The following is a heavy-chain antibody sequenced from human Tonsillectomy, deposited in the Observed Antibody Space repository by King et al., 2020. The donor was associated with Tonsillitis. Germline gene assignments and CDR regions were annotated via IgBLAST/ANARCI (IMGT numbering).Heavy chain of an antibody. CDR1: GFTFSSYW. J-gene: IGHJ3*02. Sequence: VQLVESGGGLVQPGGSLRLSCAASGFTFSSYWMHWVRQAAGKGRVWVSRINRDGSSTIYADSVKGRFTISRDNAKNTLYLQMNSLRDEDTAVYYCARDMRELLTVYAFDIWGQGTMVTVSS. CDR2: INRDGSST. CDR3: ARDMRELLTVYAFDI. V-gene: IGHV3-74*01. D-gene: IGHD1-26*01.